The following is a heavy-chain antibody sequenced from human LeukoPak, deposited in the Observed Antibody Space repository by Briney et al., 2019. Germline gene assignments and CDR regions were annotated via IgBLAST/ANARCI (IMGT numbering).Heavy chain of an antibody. CDR3: AKSPKPYYYDSSGSDYFDY. V-gene: IGHV3-23*01. D-gene: IGHD3-22*01. Sequence: GGSLRLSCAASGFTFSSYAMSWVRQAPGKGLEWVSVISGSGGSTYYADSVKGRFTISRDNSKNTLYLQMNSLRAEDTAVYYCAKSPKPYYYDSSGSDYFDYWGQGTLVTVSS. J-gene: IGHJ4*02. CDR1: GFTFSSYA. CDR2: ISGSGGST.